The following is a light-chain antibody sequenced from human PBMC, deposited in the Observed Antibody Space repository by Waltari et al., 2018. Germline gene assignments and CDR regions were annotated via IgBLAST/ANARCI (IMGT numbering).Light chain of an antibody. CDR2: GKN. J-gene: IGLJ2*01. CDR1: SLRNYY. CDR3: NSRDSSGNHLEV. Sequence: SSELTQDPAVSVALGQTVRITCQGDSLRNYYASWYQQNPGQAPVLVIYGKNNRPSGIPDRFSGSSSGNTASLTITGAQAEDEADYYCNSRDSSGNHLEVFGGGTKLTVL. V-gene: IGLV3-19*01.